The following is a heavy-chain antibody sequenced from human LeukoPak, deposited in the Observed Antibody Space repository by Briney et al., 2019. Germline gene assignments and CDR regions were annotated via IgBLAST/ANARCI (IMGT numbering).Heavy chain of an antibody. V-gene: IGHV1-18*01. CDR2: ISAYNGNT. Sequence: ASVKVSCKASGYTFTSYGISWVRQAPGQGLEWMGWISAYNGNTNYAQKLQGRVTMTTDTSTSTAYMELRSLRSDDTAVYYCAREVERGYDFWSGYSYYFDYWGQGTLVTVSS. CDR3: AREVERGYDFWSGYSYYFDY. D-gene: IGHD3-3*01. CDR1: GYTFTSYG. J-gene: IGHJ4*02.